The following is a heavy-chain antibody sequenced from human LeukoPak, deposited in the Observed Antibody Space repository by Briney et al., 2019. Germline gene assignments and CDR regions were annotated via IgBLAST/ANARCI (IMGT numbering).Heavy chain of an antibody. J-gene: IGHJ4*02. CDR3: ARDKPDYDILTGYYNFDY. V-gene: IGHV1-18*01. Sequence: ASVKVSCKASGYTFTSYGISWVRQAPGQGLEWMGWISAYNGSTNYAQKLQGRVTMTTDTSTSTAYMELRSLRSDDTAVYYCARDKPDYDILTGYYNFDYWGQGTLATVSS. CDR2: ISAYNGST. D-gene: IGHD3-9*01. CDR1: GYTFTSYG.